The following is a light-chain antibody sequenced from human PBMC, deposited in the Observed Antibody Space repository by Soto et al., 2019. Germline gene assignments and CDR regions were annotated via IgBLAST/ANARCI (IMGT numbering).Light chain of an antibody. J-gene: IGKJ4*01. V-gene: IGKV3-15*01. CDR1: QSVSSD. CDR3: LQYNSYPRT. Sequence: EIEMTHSPSTLSVSPGERVNLSYRASQSVSSDLAWYQQKPGQAPRLLIYGASTWASGIPARFSGSGSGTEFTLTISSLQSEDFATYYCLQYNSYPRTFGGGTKVDIK. CDR2: GAS.